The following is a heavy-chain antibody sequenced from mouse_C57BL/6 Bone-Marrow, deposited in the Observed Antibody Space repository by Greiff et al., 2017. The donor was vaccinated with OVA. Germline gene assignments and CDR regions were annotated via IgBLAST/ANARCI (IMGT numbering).Heavy chain of an antibody. CDR1: GYTFTGYW. J-gene: IGHJ1*03. Sequence: QVQLQQSGAELMKPGASVKLSCKATGYTFTGYWIEWVKQRPGHGLEWIGEILPGSGSTTYNEKFKGKATFTADTSSNTAYMQLSSLTTEDSAIYYCARPHYYGSSYWYFDVWGTGTTVTVSS. CDR3: ARPHYYGSSYWYFDV. D-gene: IGHD1-1*01. CDR2: ILPGSGST. V-gene: IGHV1-9*01.